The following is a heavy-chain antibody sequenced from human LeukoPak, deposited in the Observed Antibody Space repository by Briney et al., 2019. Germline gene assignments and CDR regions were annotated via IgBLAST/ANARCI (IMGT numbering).Heavy chain of an antibody. J-gene: IGHJ4*02. CDR3: ARWSGNYDY. CDR1: GYTFTGYY. CDR2: INPHSGDT. Sequence: GASVKVSCKASGYTFTGYYMHWVRQAPGQGLEWMGWINPHSGDTNYAQKFQGRVTMTGDTSISTAYMELSRLTSDDTAVYYCARWSGNYDYWGQGALVTVSS. D-gene: IGHD1-26*01. V-gene: IGHV1-2*02.